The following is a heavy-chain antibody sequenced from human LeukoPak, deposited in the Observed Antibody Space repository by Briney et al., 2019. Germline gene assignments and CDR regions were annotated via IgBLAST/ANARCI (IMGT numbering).Heavy chain of an antibody. D-gene: IGHD2-2*01. CDR3: ARRPAVPATMSGVLDY. CDR2: MHHSGNT. Sequence: PSETLSLTCAVSGGSISSGNYSWNWIRQPPGKGLEWIGYMHHSGNTYYNPSLRSRVTISVDRSKNQFSLKVSSVTAADTAVYYCARRPAVPATMSGVLDYWGQGTLVTVSS. CDR1: GGSISSGNYS. V-gene: IGHV4-30-2*01. J-gene: IGHJ4*02.